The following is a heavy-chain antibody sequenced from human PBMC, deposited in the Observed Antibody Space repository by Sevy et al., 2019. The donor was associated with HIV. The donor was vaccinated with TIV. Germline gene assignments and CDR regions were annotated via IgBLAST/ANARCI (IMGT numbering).Heavy chain of an antibody. V-gene: IGHV1-18*01. CDR3: ARVPTYHYGSATYFDY. CDR2: IGVYNGNL. CDR1: GYIFTNSG. D-gene: IGHD3-10*01. J-gene: IGHJ4*02. Sequence: ASVKVSCKTSGYIFTNSGITWVRQAPGQGLEWMGWIGVYNGNLKYAQKFQGRVTMTTDTSTSTAYMELTSLRSDDTDVYYCARVPTYHYGSATYFDYWGQGTLVTVSS.